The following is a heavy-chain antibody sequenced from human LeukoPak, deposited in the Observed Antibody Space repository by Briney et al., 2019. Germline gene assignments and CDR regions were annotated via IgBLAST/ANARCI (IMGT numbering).Heavy chain of an antibody. Sequence: GGSLRLSCAASGFTFSSYGMHWVRQAPGKGLEWVAVIWYDGSNKYYADSVKGRFTISRDNSKNTLYLQMNSLRAEDTAVYYCARGGLLRLVDYWGQGTLVTVSS. CDR3: ARGGLLRLVDY. D-gene: IGHD3-16*01. CDR2: IWYDGSNK. J-gene: IGHJ4*02. CDR1: GFTFSSYG. V-gene: IGHV3-33*01.